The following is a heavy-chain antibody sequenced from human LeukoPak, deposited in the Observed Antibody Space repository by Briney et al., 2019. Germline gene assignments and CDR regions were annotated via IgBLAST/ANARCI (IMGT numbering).Heavy chain of an antibody. Sequence: GGSLRLSCAASGFTFSSYAMSWVRQAPGKGLEWASAISGSGGSTYYADSVKGRFTISRDNSKNTLYLQMNSLRAEDTAVYYCAKGDCSGGSCFYDGFDIWGQGTMVTVSS. J-gene: IGHJ3*02. V-gene: IGHV3-23*01. CDR3: AKGDCSGGSCFYDGFDI. D-gene: IGHD2-15*01. CDR1: GFTFSSYA. CDR2: ISGSGGST.